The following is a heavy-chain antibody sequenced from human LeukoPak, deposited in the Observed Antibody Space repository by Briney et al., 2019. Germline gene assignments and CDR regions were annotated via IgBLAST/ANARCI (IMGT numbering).Heavy chain of an antibody. CDR3: AKAYYDLWSGYSTTFYMDV. J-gene: IGHJ6*03. Sequence: GGSLRLSCAASGFTFSSYGMSWVRQAPGKGLEWVSYISSSGSTIYYADSVKGRFTISRDNSKNSLYLQMNSLRAEDTALYYCAKAYYDLWSGYSTTFYMDVWGKGTTVTVSS. CDR1: GFTFSSYG. D-gene: IGHD3-3*01. V-gene: IGHV3-48*04. CDR2: ISSSGSTI.